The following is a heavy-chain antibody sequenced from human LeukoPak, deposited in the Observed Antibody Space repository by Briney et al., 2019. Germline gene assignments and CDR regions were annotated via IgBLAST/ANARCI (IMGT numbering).Heavy chain of an antibody. CDR2: IYYSGST. CDR3: ARRYQLLYFDY. V-gene: IGHV4-39*01. CDR1: GGSFSSSTYY. D-gene: IGHD2-2*01. Sequence: SSETLSLTCAVSGGSFSSSTYYWGWIPQRPGKGRVWIASIYYSGSTYYNSSVKSRVTISVDTSKNQLSLKLSSLTAADTAVYYCARRYQLLYFDYWGQGTLVTVSS. J-gene: IGHJ4*02.